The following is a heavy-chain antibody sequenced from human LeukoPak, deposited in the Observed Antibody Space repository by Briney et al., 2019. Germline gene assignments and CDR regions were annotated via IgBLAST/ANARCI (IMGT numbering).Heavy chain of an antibody. V-gene: IGHV3-53*01. Sequence: GGSLRLSCAASGFTVSGTYMSWVRQAPGKGLEWVSVIYSAGDTFSADSVKGRFTISRDNSKNTVYLQMNSLRAEDTAVYYCARGGAAAGTFPYYYYGMDVWGQGTTVTVSS. J-gene: IGHJ6*02. D-gene: IGHD6-13*01. CDR1: GFTVSGTY. CDR2: IYSAGDT. CDR3: ARGGAAAGTFPYYYYGMDV.